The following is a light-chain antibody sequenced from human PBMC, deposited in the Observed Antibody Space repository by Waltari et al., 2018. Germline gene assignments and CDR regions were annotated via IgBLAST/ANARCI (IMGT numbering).Light chain of an antibody. CDR1: SRDVGGYHY. J-gene: IGLJ1*01. CDR2: DVS. V-gene: IGLV2-11*01. Sequence: QSALTQPRSVSGSPGQSVTISCTGTSRDVGGYHYVAWFQQHPGKFPKLLIYDVSERPSDVPDRFSGSKSANTPSPTISGLQTEDEADYYCCSFAGSYTFFFGTGTRVTVL. CDR3: CSFAGSYTFF.